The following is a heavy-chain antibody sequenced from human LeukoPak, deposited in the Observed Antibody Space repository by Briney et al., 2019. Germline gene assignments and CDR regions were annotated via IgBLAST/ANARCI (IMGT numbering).Heavy chain of an antibody. CDR1: EFIFSGYW. CDR2: ISSTSTTK. Sequence: GGSLRLSCAASEFIFSGYWMNWVRQAPGKGLEWVSYISSTSTTKYYADSVKGRFTISRDNSKNSLDLQMNRLTAEDTAVYYCARDRSLVDGDYGVWFDAWGQGSLVTVSS. V-gene: IGHV3-48*04. CDR3: ARDRSLVDGDYGVWFDA. J-gene: IGHJ5*02. D-gene: IGHD4-17*01.